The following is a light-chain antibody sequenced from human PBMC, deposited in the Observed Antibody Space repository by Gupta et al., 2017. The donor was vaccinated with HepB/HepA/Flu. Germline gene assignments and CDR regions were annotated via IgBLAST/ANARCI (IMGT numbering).Light chain of an antibody. V-gene: IGKV1-5*03. Sequence: DIQMTQSPSTLSASVGDRVTITCRASQSISSWLAWYQQKPGKAPKLLIYKASSLESGVPSRFSGSGSGTEFTLTIRSLQPDDFATDYCQQYNSYTPWTFGQGTKVEIK. J-gene: IGKJ1*01. CDR1: QSISSW. CDR2: KAS. CDR3: QQYNSYTPWT.